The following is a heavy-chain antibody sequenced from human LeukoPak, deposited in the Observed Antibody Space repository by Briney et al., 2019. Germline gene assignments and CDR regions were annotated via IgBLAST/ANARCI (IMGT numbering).Heavy chain of an antibody. J-gene: IGHJ3*02. D-gene: IGHD3-22*01. V-gene: IGHV3-21*01. Sequence: GGSLRLSCAASGFTFSSYSMNWVRQAPGKGLEWVSSISSSSSYIYYADSVKGRFTISRDNAKNSLYLQMNSLRAEDTAVYYCWMGVITAAFDIWGQGTMVTVSS. CDR2: ISSSSSYI. CDR1: GFTFSSYS. CDR3: WMGVITAAFDI.